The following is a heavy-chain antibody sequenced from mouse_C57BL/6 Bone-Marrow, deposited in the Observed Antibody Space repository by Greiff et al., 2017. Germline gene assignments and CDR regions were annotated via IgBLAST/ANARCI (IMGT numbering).Heavy chain of an antibody. V-gene: IGHV1-55*01. CDR1: GYTFTSYW. CDR3: ARWGLQWFAD. Sequence: QVQLQQPGAELVKPGASVKMSCKASGYTFTSYWITWVKQRPGQGLEWIGDIYPGSGSTNYNEKFKGKATLTVDTSSSTAYMQLSSLTSEDSAVYYGARWGLQWFADWGQGTLVTVSA. J-gene: IGHJ3*01. CDR2: IYPGSGST. D-gene: IGHD2-2*01.